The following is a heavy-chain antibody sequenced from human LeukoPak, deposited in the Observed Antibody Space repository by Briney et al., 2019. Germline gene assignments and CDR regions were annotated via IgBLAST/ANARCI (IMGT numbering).Heavy chain of an antibody. Sequence: ASVKVSCKASGYTFTGYYMHWVRQAPGQRLEWMGWINAGNGNTKYSQKFQGRVTITRDTSASTAYMELSSLRSEDTAVYYCARTKTIEFYSSGWYPFDYWGQGTLVTVSS. CDR1: GYTFTGYY. CDR2: INAGNGNT. D-gene: IGHD6-19*01. V-gene: IGHV1-3*01. CDR3: ARTKTIEFYSSGWYPFDY. J-gene: IGHJ4*02.